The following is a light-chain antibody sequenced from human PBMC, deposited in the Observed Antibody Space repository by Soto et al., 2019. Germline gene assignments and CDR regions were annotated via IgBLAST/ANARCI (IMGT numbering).Light chain of an antibody. V-gene: IGLV1-40*01. J-gene: IGLJ1*01. CDR1: SSNIGAGYD. Sequence: QLVLTQPPSVSGAPGQRVIISCTGSSSNIGAGYDVHWYQQLPGTAPRLLIYDNNNRPSGVPARFSVSKSDTSASLAITGLQPEDEADYYCQSYYSSLSGSYVFGTGTKLTVL. CDR3: QSYYSSLSGSYV. CDR2: DNN.